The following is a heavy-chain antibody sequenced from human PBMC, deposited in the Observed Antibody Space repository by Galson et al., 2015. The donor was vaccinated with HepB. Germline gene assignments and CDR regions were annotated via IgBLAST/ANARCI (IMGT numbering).Heavy chain of an antibody. CDR1: GFNFSTYS. Sequence: SLRLSCAVSGFNFSTYSMNWVRQAPGKGLEWVSYISSSSTTIYYADSVKGRFTSSRDNAKNSLYLQMNSLRDEDTAVYYCARGTVVTSYDAFDIWGQGTKVIVSS. V-gene: IGHV3-48*02. D-gene: IGHD4-23*01. CDR2: ISSSSTTI. CDR3: ARGTVVTSYDAFDI. J-gene: IGHJ3*02.